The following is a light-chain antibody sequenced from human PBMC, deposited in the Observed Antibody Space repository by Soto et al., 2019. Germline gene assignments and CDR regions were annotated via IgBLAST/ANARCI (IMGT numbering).Light chain of an antibody. CDR3: QRANSFPLT. V-gene: IGKV1D-12*01. J-gene: IGKJ4*01. CDR1: QGISSW. Sequence: DILMTQSPSSVSASVGDRVTITCRASQGISSWLAWYQQKPGKAPKLLIYAASSLQSGVPSRFRASECGADFAHAISSLQPEDFTTYCCQRANSFPLTFGGGTKVEIK. CDR2: AAS.